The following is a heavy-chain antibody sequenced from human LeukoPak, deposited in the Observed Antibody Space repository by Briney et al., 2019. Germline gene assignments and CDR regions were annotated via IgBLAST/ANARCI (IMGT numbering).Heavy chain of an antibody. CDR3: ARTSSSVVVITYFDF. CDR2: IRSKAYGGTT. Sequence: PGGSLRLSCTASGFTFGDYAMSWFRQAPGKGLEWVGFIRSKAYGGTTEYAASVKGRFTISRDDSKSIAYLQMNSLKTEDTAVYYCARTSSSVVVITYFDFWGQGILVTVSS. V-gene: IGHV3-49*03. J-gene: IGHJ4*02. CDR1: GFTFGDYA. D-gene: IGHD3-22*01.